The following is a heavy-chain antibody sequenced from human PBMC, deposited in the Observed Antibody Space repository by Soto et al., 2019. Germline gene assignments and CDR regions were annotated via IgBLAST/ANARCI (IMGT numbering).Heavy chain of an antibody. Sequence: TSETLSLTCTVSGGSISSYYWSWIRQPPGKGLEWIGYIYYSGSTNYNPSLKSRVTISVDTSKNQFSLKLSSVTAADTAVYYCARAGIQLWLKDWGQGTLVTVSS. CDR3: ARAGIQLWLKD. J-gene: IGHJ4*02. D-gene: IGHD5-18*01. V-gene: IGHV4-59*01. CDR1: GGSISSYY. CDR2: IYYSGST.